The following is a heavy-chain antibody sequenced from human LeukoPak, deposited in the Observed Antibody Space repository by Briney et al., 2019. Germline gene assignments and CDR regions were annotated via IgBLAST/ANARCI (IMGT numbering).Heavy chain of an antibody. CDR2: IYYSGST. Sequence: SETLSLTCTVSGGSISSYYWSWIRQPPGKGLEWIGYIYYSGSTNYNPSLKSRVTISVDTSKNQFSLKPNSVTAAGTAVYYCAGGGDSGGYYYPMFDYWGQGTLVTVSS. CDR1: GGSISSYY. J-gene: IGHJ4*02. CDR3: AGGGDSGGYYYPMFDY. V-gene: IGHV4-59*01. D-gene: IGHD3-22*01.